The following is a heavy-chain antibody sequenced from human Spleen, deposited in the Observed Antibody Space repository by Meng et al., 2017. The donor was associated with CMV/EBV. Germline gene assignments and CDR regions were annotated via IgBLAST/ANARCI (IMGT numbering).Heavy chain of an antibody. D-gene: IGHD1-20*01. J-gene: IGHJ4*02. CDR3: ARARTDITGSRARFEC. Sequence: GYSFSAYTMVWVRQAPGKGLEWVSTISADTTYIYYADSVKGRFTISRDDAKDSLHLQMTSLRAEDTAVYYCARARTDITGSRARFECWGQGTLVTVSS. V-gene: IGHV3-21*01. CDR2: ISADTTYI. CDR1: GYSFSAYT.